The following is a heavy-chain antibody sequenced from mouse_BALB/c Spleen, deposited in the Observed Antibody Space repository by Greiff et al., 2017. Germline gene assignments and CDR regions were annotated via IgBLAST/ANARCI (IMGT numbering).Heavy chain of an antibody. V-gene: IGHV7-3*02. CDR3: ARGGGQGFDY. Sequence: EVKVVESGGGLVQPGGSLRLSCATSGFTFTDYYMSWVRQPPGKALEWLGFIRNKANGYTTEYSASVKGRFTISRDNSQSILYLQMNTLRAEDSATYYCARGGGQGFDYWGQGTTLTVSS. CDR1: GFTFTDYY. J-gene: IGHJ2*01. CDR2: IRNKANGYTT. D-gene: IGHD3-3*01.